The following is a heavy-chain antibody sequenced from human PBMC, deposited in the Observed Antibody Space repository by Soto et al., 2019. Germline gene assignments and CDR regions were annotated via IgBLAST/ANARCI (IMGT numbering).Heavy chain of an antibody. D-gene: IGHD6-19*01. J-gene: IGHJ4*02. V-gene: IGHV3-9*01. CDR2: ISWKTGSI. CDR1: GFTFNDYT. CDR3: AKDRPRQYSSAWTFDY. Sequence: EVQLVESGGDLVQPGRSLRLSGAASGFTFNDYTMHWVRQGPGKGLEWVSGISWKTGSIGYADSVKGRFTISRDNAKNSLYLQMNSLTAEDTALYYCAKDRPRQYSSAWTFDYWGQGTLVTVSS.